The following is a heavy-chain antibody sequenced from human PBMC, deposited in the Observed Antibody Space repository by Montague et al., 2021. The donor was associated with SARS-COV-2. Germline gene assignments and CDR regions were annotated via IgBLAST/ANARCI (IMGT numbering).Heavy chain of an antibody. CDR2: IYYTGGT. CDR1: GGSISGYC. V-gene: IGHV4-59*01. J-gene: IGHJ5*02. Sequence: SETLSLTCSVSGGSISGYCWSWIRQSPGKGLEWVGYIYYTGGTNYNPSLESRVTISLDTSKNQFSLRLSSVTPADTAVYYCARDWAVLTRDGYNYGWFDPGGPGTLVTVSS. D-gene: IGHD5-24*01. CDR3: ARDWAVLTRDGYNYGWFDP.